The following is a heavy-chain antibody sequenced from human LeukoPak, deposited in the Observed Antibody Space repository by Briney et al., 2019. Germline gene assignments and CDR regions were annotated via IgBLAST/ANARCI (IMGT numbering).Heavy chain of an antibody. Sequence: SVTVSCKPSGGTFSRYAISWVRQGPGEGGEWMGGTIPMLSTANYAQKLQGRVTITADEYTSTACMEWSSLSSEDTPVFYCARASGMVLVPGAYSYFDYWGQGTLVTVSS. J-gene: IGHJ4*02. CDR2: TIPMLSTA. V-gene: IGHV1-69*13. D-gene: IGHD2-8*01. CDR1: GGTFSRYA. CDR3: ARASGMVLVPGAYSYFDY.